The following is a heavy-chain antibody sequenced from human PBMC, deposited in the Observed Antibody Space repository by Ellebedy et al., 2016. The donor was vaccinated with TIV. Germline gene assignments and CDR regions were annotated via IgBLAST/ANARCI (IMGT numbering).Heavy chain of an antibody. V-gene: IGHV4-4*07. CDR1: GGSMRSYY. Sequence: MPSETLSLTCTVSGGSMRSYYWIWIRQPAGRGLEWIGRIYSTGSTNYNPSLKSRVSMSIDTSTNQFSLRLRSVTAADTAVYYCARDRDREVSNVWGQGTTVTVSS. D-gene: IGHD5/OR15-5a*01. CDR3: ARDRDREVSNV. CDR2: IYSTGST. J-gene: IGHJ6*02.